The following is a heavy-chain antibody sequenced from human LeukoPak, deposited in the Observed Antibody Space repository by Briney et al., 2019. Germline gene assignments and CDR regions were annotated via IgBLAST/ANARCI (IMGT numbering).Heavy chain of an antibody. V-gene: IGHV3-49*03. CDR2: IRSKAYGGTT. CDR1: GFTFGDYA. Sequence: GGSLRLSCTASGFTFGDYAMSWFRQAPGKGLEWVGFIRSKAYGGTTEYAASVKGRFTISRDDSKSIAYLQMNSLKTEDTAVYYCTRAYTQLGFDPWGQGTLVTVPS. J-gene: IGHJ5*02. CDR3: TRAYTQLGFDP. D-gene: IGHD2-2*01.